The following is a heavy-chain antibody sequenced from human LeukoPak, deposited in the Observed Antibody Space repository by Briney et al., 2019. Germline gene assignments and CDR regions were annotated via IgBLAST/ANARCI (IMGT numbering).Heavy chain of an antibody. Sequence: PGGSLRLSCAASGFTFSSYAMNWVRQAPGKGLEWVSGISDSGGSTYHADSVKGRFTISRDNSKNTLYLQMDSLRAEDTAVYYCAKEGYLVVLPAIYYYMDVWGSGTTVTVSS. CDR3: AKEGYLVVLPAIYYYMDV. CDR2: ISDSGGST. V-gene: IGHV3-23*01. D-gene: IGHD2-2*01. J-gene: IGHJ6*03. CDR1: GFTFSSYA.